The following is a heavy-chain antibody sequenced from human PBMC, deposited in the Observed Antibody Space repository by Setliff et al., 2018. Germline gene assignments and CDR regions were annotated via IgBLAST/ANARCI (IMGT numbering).Heavy chain of an antibody. D-gene: IGHD6-6*01. Sequence: GGSLRLSCAASGFTFSTYRMHWVRQAPGKGLEWVAVIWDDGGNKYHADSVKGRFTISRDNSKNTLYLQMDSLRAEDTAVYYCVRTQRGTSSECWGQGTLVTVSS. V-gene: IGHV3-33*08. CDR3: VRTQRGTSSEC. J-gene: IGHJ4*02. CDR1: GFTFSTYR. CDR2: IWDDGGNK.